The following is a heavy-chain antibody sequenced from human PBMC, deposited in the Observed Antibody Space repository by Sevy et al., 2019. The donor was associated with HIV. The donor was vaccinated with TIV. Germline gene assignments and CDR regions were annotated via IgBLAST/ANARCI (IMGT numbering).Heavy chain of an antibody. CDR1: GGSFSSYY. Sequence: SETLSLTCAVYGGSFSSYYWTWVHQPPGKGLEWIGEITHRGTTNYNPSLKSRVTISVDTSKNRFSLRLRSVTAADTAVYYCAGFGELESGYWGQGSLVTVSS. V-gene: IGHV4-34*01. CDR2: ITHRGTT. J-gene: IGHJ4*02. CDR3: AGFGELESGY. D-gene: IGHD3-10*01.